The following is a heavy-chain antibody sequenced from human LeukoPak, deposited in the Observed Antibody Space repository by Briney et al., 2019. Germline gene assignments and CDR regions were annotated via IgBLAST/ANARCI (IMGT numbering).Heavy chain of an antibody. CDR2: IYTSGST. CDR3: ARDSESSPYYYYMDV. J-gene: IGHJ6*03. CDR1: GGSISSYY. D-gene: IGHD2-2*01. Sequence: SETLSLTCTVSGGSISSYYWSWIRQPAGKGLEWIGRIYTSGSTTYNPSLKSRVTMSVDKSKNQFSLKLSSVTAADTAVYYCARDSESSPYYYYMDVWGKGTTVTVSS. V-gene: IGHV4-4*07.